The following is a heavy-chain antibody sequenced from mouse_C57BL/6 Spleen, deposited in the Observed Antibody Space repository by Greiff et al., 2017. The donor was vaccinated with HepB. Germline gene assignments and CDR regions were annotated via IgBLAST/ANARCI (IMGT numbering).Heavy chain of an antibody. CDR3: ARSGLGSWYFDV. J-gene: IGHJ1*03. Sequence: QVQLQQSGAELVKPGASVKISCKASGYAFSSYWMNWVKQRPGKGLEWIGQIYPGDGDTNYNGKFKGKATLTADKSSSTAYMQLSSLTSEDSAVYFCARSGLGSWYFDVLGTGTTVTVSS. D-gene: IGHD4-1*01. CDR2: IYPGDGDT. CDR1: GYAFSSYW. V-gene: IGHV1-80*01.